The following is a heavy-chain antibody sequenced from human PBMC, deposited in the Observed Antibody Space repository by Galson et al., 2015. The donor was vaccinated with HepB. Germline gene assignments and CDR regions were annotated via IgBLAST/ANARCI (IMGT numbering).Heavy chain of an antibody. D-gene: IGHD6-13*01. CDR2: IYYSGST. J-gene: IGHJ4*02. Sequence: LRLSCAASGFTFSSYSMNWVRQPPGKGLEWIGSIYYSGSTYYNPSLKSRVTISVDTSKNQFSLKLSSVTAADTAVYYCARLVYSSSWSWDYFDYWGQGTLVTVSS. V-gene: IGHV4-39*01. CDR1: GFTFSSYSMN. CDR3: ARLVYSSSWSWDYFDY.